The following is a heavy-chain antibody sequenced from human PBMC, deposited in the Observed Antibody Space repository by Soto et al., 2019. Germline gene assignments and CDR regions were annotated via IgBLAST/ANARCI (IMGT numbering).Heavy chain of an antibody. Sequence: EVQLLESGGGLVQPGGSLRLSCAASGVTFSSYAMSWVRQAPGKGLEWVSSISYGGGSTYYADSVKGRFTISRDNSKNTLYLQMNSLRAEDTAVYYCAKTPGSRTSWKTFDYWGQGTLGTVSS. CDR2: ISYGGGST. CDR3: AKTPGSRTSWKTFDY. D-gene: IGHD2-2*01. CDR1: GVTFSSYA. J-gene: IGHJ4*02. V-gene: IGHV3-23*01.